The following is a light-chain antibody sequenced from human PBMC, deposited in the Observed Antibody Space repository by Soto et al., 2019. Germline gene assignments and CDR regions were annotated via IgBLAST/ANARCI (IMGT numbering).Light chain of an antibody. V-gene: IGKV3-11*01. CDR3: QQHSHWPPWT. CDR1: QNVRAF. CDR2: AAS. Sequence: EVVLTQSPATLSWSPGERATLSCRASQNVRAFLDWSQQKPGQAPRLLIYAASNRATGIPDRFSGSGSGKDVTLPISRLEPEDFSLYYCQQHSHWPPWTFGQGTRVEIQ. J-gene: IGKJ1*01.